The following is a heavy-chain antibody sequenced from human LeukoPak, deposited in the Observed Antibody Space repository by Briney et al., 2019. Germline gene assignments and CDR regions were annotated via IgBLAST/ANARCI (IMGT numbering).Heavy chain of an antibody. Sequence: PSETLSLTCTVSGGSVSSGSYYWSWIRQPPGKGLEWIVYIYYSGSTNYNPSLKSRVTISVNTSKNQFSLKLSSVTAADTAVYYCARLPLIGYCSSTSCLPINYYYYGMDVWGKGTTVTVSS. CDR1: GGSVSSGSYY. CDR3: ARLPLIGYCSSTSCLPINYYYYGMDV. CDR2: IYYSGST. V-gene: IGHV4-61*01. J-gene: IGHJ6*04. D-gene: IGHD2-2*01.